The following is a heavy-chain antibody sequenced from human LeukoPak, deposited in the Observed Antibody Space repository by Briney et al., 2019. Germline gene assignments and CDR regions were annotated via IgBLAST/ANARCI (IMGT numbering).Heavy chain of an antibody. CDR3: ARIGPAYYDFWSGPKYGMDV. CDR1: GGTFSNYA. J-gene: IGHJ6*02. V-gene: IGHV1-69*13. CDR2: IIPIFGTS. Sequence: GASVKVSCKASGGTFSNYAITWVRQAPGQGLEWMGGIIPIFGTSNYAQKFQGRVTITADESTSTAYMELSRLRSEDTAVYYCARIGPAYYDFWSGPKYGMDVWGQGTTVTVSS. D-gene: IGHD3-3*01.